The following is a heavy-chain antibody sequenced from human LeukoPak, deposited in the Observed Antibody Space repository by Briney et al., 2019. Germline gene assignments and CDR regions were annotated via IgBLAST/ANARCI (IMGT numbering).Heavy chain of an antibody. D-gene: IGHD3-10*01. Sequence: PSETLSLTCTVSGGSISSSNYYWGWIRQPPGKGLEWIGSIYYSGSTYYNPSFKSRVTVSVDTSKNQFSLKLSSVTAADTAVYYCASEERSVLLWFGEGQKDCWGQGTLVTVSS. CDR2: IYYSGST. CDR3: ASEERSVLLWFGEGQKDC. CDR1: GGSISSSNYY. J-gene: IGHJ4*02. V-gene: IGHV4-39*07.